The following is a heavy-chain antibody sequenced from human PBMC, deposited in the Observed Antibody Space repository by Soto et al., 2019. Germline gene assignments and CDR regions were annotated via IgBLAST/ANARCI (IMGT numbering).Heavy chain of an antibody. D-gene: IGHD1-1*01. CDR3: PTERGTRGGMDV. CDR2: IYSGGST. V-gene: IGHV3-53*01. Sequence: EVQLVESGGGLIQPGGSLRLSCAASGFTVSSNYMSWVRQAPGKGLEWVSVIYSGGSTYYAESVKGRFSISRDNSENRLYLQMNSLRAEDMAVYYCPTERGTRGGMDVWGQVTTVTVSS. CDR1: GFTVSSNY. J-gene: IGHJ6*02.